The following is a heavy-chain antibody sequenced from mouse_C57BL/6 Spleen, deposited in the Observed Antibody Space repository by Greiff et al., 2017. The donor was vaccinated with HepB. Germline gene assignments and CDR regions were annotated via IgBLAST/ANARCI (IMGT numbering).Heavy chain of an antibody. CDR2: IYPGDGDT. D-gene: IGHD1-1*01. J-gene: IGHJ2*01. Sequence: VQLQQSGAELVKPGASVKISCKASGYAFSSYWMNWVKQRPGKGLEWIGRIYPGDGDTNYNGKFKGTATLTADKSSSTAYMQLSSLTSEDSAVYFCARSITTVVATPRFDYWGQGTTLTVSS. CDR3: ARSITTVVATPRFDY. V-gene: IGHV1-82*01. CDR1: GYAFSSYW.